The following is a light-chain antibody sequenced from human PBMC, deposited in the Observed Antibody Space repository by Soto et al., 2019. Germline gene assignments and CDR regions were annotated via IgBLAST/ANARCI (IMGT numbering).Light chain of an antibody. Sequence: QSVVAQPPSASGTPGQRVTISCSGSSSNIGSNYVYWYQHVPGTAPTLLIYRNNQRPSGVPDRFSGSKSGTSASLAISGLRSEDEADYYCAAWVDSLSGFVVFGGGTKLTVL. CDR1: SSNIGSNY. V-gene: IGLV1-47*01. CDR2: RNN. J-gene: IGLJ2*01. CDR3: AAWVDSLSGFVV.